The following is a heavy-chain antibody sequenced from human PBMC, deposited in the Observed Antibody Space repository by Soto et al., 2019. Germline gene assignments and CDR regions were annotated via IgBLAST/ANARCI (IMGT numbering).Heavy chain of an antibody. Sequence: SETLSLTCTVSGGSISSYYWSWIRQPPGKGLEWIGYIYYSGSTNYNPSLKSRVTISVDTSKNQFSLKLSSVTAADTAVYYCARDRSITGTWVGWFDPWGQGTLVTVSS. V-gene: IGHV4-59*01. J-gene: IGHJ5*02. CDR1: GGSISSYY. CDR3: ARDRSITGTWVGWFDP. CDR2: IYYSGST. D-gene: IGHD1-7*01.